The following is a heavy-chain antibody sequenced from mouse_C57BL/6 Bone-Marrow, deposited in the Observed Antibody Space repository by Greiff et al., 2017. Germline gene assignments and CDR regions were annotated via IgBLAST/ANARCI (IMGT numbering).Heavy chain of an antibody. Sequence: LVESGAELAKPGASVKLSCKASGYTFTSYWMHWVKQRPGQGLEWIGYINPSSGYTKYNQKFKDKATFTADKSSSTAYMQLSSLTYEDSAVYYCARGSSNYSWFAYWGQGTLVTVSA. D-gene: IGHD2-5*01. CDR1: GYTFTSYW. V-gene: IGHV1-7*01. J-gene: IGHJ3*01. CDR2: INPSSGYT. CDR3: ARGSSNYSWFAY.